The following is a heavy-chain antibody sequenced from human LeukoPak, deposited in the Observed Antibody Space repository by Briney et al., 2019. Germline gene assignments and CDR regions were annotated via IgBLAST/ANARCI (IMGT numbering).Heavy chain of an antibody. D-gene: IGHD4-17*01. V-gene: IGHV3-53*04. CDR1: GFTVSTNY. CDR3: ARGMTNSFDF. CDR2: IYSGGST. Sequence: GGSLILSCAASGFTVSTNYMSWVRQAPGKGLEWVSVIYSGGSTYYADSVKGRFTISRHNSENTLYLQMNSLGAEDTAVYYCARGMTNSFDFWGQGTLVTVSS. J-gene: IGHJ4*02.